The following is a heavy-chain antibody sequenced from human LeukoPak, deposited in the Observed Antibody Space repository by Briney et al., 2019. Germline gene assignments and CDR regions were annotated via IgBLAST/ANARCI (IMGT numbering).Heavy chain of an antibody. D-gene: IGHD6-13*01. CDR1: GYSFTSYW. J-gene: IGHJ4*02. V-gene: IGHV5-51*01. Sequence: LGESLKISCKGSGYSFTSYWIGWVRQMPGKGLEWMGIIYPGDSDTRYSPSFQGQVTISADKSISTAYLQWSSLKASDTAMYYCARPDRYSSSWLAGFGYWGQGTLVTVSS. CDR2: IYPGDSDT. CDR3: ARPDRYSSSWLAGFGY.